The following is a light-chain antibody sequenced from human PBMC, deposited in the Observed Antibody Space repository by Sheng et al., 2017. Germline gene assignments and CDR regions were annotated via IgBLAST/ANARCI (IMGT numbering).Light chain of an antibody. J-gene: IGKJ2*03. Sequence: DIQMTQSPSSLSASVGDTVTITCRASQSISSSLNWYQQKPGKAPKVLIYGASSLQRGVPSRFSGGGSGTDFTLTISSLQLEDCATYYCQQSYTTPRSFGQGTKLEX. CDR2: GAS. CDR1: QSISSS. CDR3: QQSYTTPRS. V-gene: IGKV1-39*01.